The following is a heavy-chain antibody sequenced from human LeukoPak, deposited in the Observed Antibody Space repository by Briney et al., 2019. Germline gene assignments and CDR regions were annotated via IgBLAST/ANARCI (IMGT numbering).Heavy chain of an antibody. D-gene: IGHD1-26*01. J-gene: IGHJ4*02. Sequence: KASETLSLTCTVSGGSISSYYWSWIRQPPGKGLEWIGYIYSSGSTNYNPSLKSRVTISVDTSKNHFSLKLSSVTAADTAVYYCARGGSYYDCWGQGTLVTVSS. CDR1: GGSISSYY. CDR2: IYSSGST. V-gene: IGHV4-59*01. CDR3: ARGGSYYDC.